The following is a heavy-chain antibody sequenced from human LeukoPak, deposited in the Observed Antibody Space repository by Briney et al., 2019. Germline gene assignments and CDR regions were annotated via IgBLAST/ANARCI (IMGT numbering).Heavy chain of an antibody. CDR3: ARDYGDYVHWYFDL. D-gene: IGHD4-17*01. V-gene: IGHV4-34*01. J-gene: IGHJ2*01. CDR1: GGSFSGCY. CDR2: INHSGST. Sequence: SETLSLTCAVYGGSFSGCYWSWIRQPPGKGLEWIGEINHSGSTNYNPSLKSRVTISVATSKNQFSLKLSSVTAADTAVYYCARDYGDYVHWYFDLWGRGTLVTVSS.